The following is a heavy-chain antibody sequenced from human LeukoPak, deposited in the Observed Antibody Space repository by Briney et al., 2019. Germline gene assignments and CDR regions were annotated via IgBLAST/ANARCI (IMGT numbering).Heavy chain of an antibody. V-gene: IGHV4-59*10. CDR2: IYTSGST. CDR3: ARVEYYYDSSGYYPDWYFDL. Sequence: KPSETLSLTCAVYGGSFSGYYWSWIRQPAGKGLEWIGRIYTSGSTNYNPSLKSRVTMSVDTSKNQFSLKLSSVTAADTAVYYCARVEYYYDSSGYYPDWYFDLWGRGTLVTVSS. CDR1: GGSFSGYY. J-gene: IGHJ2*01. D-gene: IGHD3-22*01.